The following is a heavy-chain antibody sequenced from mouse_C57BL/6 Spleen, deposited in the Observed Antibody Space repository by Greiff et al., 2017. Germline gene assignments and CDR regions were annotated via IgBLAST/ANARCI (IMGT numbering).Heavy chain of an antibody. V-gene: IGHV5-9*01. CDR1: GFTFSSYT. CDR2: ISGGGGNT. Sequence: EVKLVESGGGLVKPGGSLKLSCAASGFTFSSYTMSWVRQTPEKRLEWVATISGGGGNTYYPDSVKGRFTISRDNAKNTLYLQMSSLRSEDTALYYCARPDSSGPYFDYWAQGTTLTVSS. J-gene: IGHJ2*01. D-gene: IGHD3-2*02. CDR3: ARPDSSGPYFDY.